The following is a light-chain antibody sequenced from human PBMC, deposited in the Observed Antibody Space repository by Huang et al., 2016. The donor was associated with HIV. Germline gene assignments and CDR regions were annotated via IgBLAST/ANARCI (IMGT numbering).Light chain of an antibody. CDR2: AAS. Sequence: AIQMTQYPSSLSASVGDRVIITCRASQGIRNDLVWYQQKPGKAPKLLIYAASSLQGGVPSRFSGSGSGTDFTLTISSLQPEDFATYYCLQDYNYPWTFGQGTKVEIK. J-gene: IGKJ1*01. V-gene: IGKV1-6*02. CDR3: LQDYNYPWT. CDR1: QGIRND.